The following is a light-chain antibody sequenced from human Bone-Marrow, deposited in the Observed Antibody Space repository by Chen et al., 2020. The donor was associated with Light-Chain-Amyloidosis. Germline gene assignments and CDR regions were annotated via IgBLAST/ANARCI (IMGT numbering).Light chain of an antibody. Sequence: SYELTQPPSVSVSPGQTARITCSGDDLPTKYAYWYKQKPGQAPVLVIHRDTERPSGISVRFSGSSSGTTATLTIRGVQAEDEADYHCQSADSSGTYEVIFGGGTKLTVL. J-gene: IGLJ2*01. CDR2: RDT. CDR3: QSADSSGTYEVI. CDR1: DLPTKY. V-gene: IGLV3-25*03.